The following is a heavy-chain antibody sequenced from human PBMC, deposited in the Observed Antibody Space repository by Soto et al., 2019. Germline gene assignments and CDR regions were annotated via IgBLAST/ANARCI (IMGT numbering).Heavy chain of an antibody. Sequence: QLQLRESGPGLVKPSETLSLTCTVSGGSISGGVGGLYYRSWIRQPPGKGLEWIGYIYDSGSTYYNRPITSRVTISVDTFKNQFALRLSSVTAADTAVYYCAREVIPLTTGWYFELWGRGTLGTVSS. D-gene: IGHD4-17*01. CDR1: GGSISGGVGGLYY. V-gene: IGHV4-30-4*01. CDR2: IYDSGST. J-gene: IGHJ2*01. CDR3: AREVIPLTTGWYFEL.